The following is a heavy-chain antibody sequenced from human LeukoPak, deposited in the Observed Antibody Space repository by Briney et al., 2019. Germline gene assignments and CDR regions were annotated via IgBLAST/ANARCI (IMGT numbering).Heavy chain of an antibody. V-gene: IGHV5-51*01. CDR3: ARQDPAGEYYFDH. D-gene: IGHD3-10*01. J-gene: IGHJ4*02. CDR1: GYSFSIFW. CDR2: IYPGDSDT. Sequence: GVALKISCKGSGYSFSIFWLGWVRPGPGKGLGWRGIIYPGDSDTRYSPSFQGQVTISADKSLSTAYLQWSSLKASDAAMYYCARQDPAGEYYFDHWGQGTLVTVST.